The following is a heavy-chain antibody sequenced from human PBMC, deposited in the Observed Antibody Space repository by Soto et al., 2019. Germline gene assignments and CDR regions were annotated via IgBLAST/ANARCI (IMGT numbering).Heavy chain of an antibody. Sequence: ASVKVSCKASGYTITSYAMHWVRQAPGQRLEWMGWINAGNGNTKYSQKFQGRVTITRDTSASTAYMELSSLRSEDTAVYYCARGPPYCSSTSCRYSPFDYWGQGTLVTVSS. V-gene: IGHV1-3*01. CDR2: INAGNGNT. CDR3: ARGPPYCSSTSCRYSPFDY. D-gene: IGHD2-2*01. CDR1: GYTITSYA. J-gene: IGHJ4*02.